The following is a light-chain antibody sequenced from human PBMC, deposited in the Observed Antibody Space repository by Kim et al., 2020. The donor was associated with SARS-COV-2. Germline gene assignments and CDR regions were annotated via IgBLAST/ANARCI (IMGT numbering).Light chain of an antibody. CDR2: DAS. CDR3: QQYSNGPPQWT. Sequence: EIVMTQSPAPLSVSPGERATLSCRASQSVNSNLAWFQQNPGQAPRLLIYDASTRATGIPARFSGSGSGTEFTLTISSLQSEDFAVYYCQQYSNGPPQWTFGQGTKVDIK. J-gene: IGKJ1*01. V-gene: IGKV3-15*01. CDR1: QSVNSN.